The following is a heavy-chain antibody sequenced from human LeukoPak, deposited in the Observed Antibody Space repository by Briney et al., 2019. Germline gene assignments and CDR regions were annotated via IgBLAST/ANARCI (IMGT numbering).Heavy chain of an antibody. CDR1: GYTFTSYA. CDR2: INPSGGST. J-gene: IGHJ4*02. D-gene: IGHD3-22*01. Sequence: AASVKVSCKASGYTFTSYAMIWVRQAPGQGLEWMGIINPSGGSTSYAQKFQGRVTMTRDMSTSTVYMELSRLRSDDTAVYYCARVRREGSGYYQSAFDYWGQGTLVTVSS. V-gene: IGHV1-46*01. CDR3: ARVRREGSGYYQSAFDY.